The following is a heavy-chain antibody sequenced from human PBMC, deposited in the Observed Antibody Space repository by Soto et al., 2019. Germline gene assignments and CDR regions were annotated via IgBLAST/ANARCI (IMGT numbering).Heavy chain of an antibody. V-gene: IGHV3-30*18. CDR1: GFTFSSYG. J-gene: IGHJ4*02. D-gene: IGHD3-10*01. CDR2: ISYDGSNK. Sequence: GGSLRLSCAASGFTFSSYGMHWVRQAPGKGLEWVAVISYDGSNKYYADSVKGRFTISRDNSKNTLYLQMNSLRAEDTAVYYCAKGIEAYGSKRGYFDYWGQGTLVTVSS. CDR3: AKGIEAYGSKRGYFDY.